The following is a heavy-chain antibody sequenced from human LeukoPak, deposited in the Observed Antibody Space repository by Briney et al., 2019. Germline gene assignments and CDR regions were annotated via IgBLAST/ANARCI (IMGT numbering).Heavy chain of an antibody. CDR1: GFTFSSYG. CDR3: AKDLEGSWSFNFDY. Sequence: GGSLRLSCAASGFTFSSYGMHWVRQAPGKGLEWVAFIRYDGSNKYYADSVKGRFTISRDNSKNTLYLQMNSLRAEDTAVYYCAKDLEGSWSFNFDYWGQGTLVTVSS. D-gene: IGHD3-10*01. J-gene: IGHJ4*02. CDR2: IRYDGSNK. V-gene: IGHV3-30*02.